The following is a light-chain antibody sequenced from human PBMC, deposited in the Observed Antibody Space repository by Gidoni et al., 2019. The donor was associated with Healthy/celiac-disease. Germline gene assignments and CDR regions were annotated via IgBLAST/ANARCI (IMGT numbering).Light chain of an antibody. CDR3: HQYGTSRGYT. CDR2: GAS. CDR1: QSVSSSY. V-gene: IGKV3-20*01. J-gene: IGKJ2*01. Sequence: EIVLTQSPGNLSLSPGERATLSCRASQSVSSSYLAWYQQKPGQAPRLLIYGASSRATGIPDRFSGSGSGTDFTLTISRLEPEDFAVYYCHQYGTSRGYTFGQGTKLEIK.